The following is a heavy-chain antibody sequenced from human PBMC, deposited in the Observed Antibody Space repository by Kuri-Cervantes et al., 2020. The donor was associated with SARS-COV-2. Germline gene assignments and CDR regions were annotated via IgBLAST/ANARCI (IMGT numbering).Heavy chain of an antibody. CDR1: GFSFSSYG. CDR2: INHSGGT. CDR3: ARQSSTRRYYDFWTGDMDV. J-gene: IGHJ6*03. V-gene: IGHV4-34*01. Sequence: ESLKISCAASGFSFSSYGMSWIRQPPGKGLEWIGEINHSGGTNYNPSLTSRVTMSVDTSKNQFSLNLSSVTAADTAVYYCARQSSTRRYYDFWTGDMDVWGKGTTVTVSS. D-gene: IGHD3-3*01.